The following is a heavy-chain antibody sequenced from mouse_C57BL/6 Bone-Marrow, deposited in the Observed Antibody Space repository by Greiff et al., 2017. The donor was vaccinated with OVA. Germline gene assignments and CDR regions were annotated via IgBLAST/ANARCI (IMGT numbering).Heavy chain of an antibody. Sequence: QVQLQQPGAELVRPGSSVKLSCKASGYTFTSYWMHWVKQRPIQGLEWIGNIDPSDSETHYNQKFKDKATLTVDKSSSTAYMQLSSLTSEDSAVHYGARGRIYYGYDWGQGTLVTVSA. CDR2: IDPSDSET. CDR3: ARGRIYYGYD. V-gene: IGHV1-52*01. CDR1: GYTFTSYW. J-gene: IGHJ3*01. D-gene: IGHD2-2*01.